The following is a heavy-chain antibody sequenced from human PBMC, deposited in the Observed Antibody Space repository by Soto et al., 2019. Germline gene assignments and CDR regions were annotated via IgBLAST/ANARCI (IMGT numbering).Heavy chain of an antibody. J-gene: IGHJ5*02. CDR2: ISGSGDST. CDR1: GFTFSSYV. CDR3: AKNGCGGDCFSSVAGNWFDP. V-gene: IGHV3-23*01. D-gene: IGHD2-21*02. Sequence: EVQLLESGGGLVQPGGSLRLSCAASGFTFSSYVMSWVRQAPGKGLEWISIISGSGDSTYYADSVKGRFTISRDSSKNTLYLHMDSLGADDTAVYYCAKNGCGGDCFSSVAGNWFDPWGQGTLVTVSS.